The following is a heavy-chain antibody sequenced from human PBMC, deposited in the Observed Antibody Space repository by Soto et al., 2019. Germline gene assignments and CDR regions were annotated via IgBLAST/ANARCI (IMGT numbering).Heavy chain of an antibody. CDR3: AKGGRQWMGRSDVNY. CDR2: VSHDGRST. CDR1: GFTFSDYA. D-gene: IGHD6-19*01. Sequence: VQLVESGGGVVQPGRSLRLSCAASGFTFSDYAMHWVRQAPGKGLEWVAVVSHDGRSTHYADSVKGRFTISRDSSKNMVSLEMTSLRADDTAVYYCAKGGRQWMGRSDVNYWGQAAMVTVTS. J-gene: IGHJ4*02. V-gene: IGHV3-30*18.